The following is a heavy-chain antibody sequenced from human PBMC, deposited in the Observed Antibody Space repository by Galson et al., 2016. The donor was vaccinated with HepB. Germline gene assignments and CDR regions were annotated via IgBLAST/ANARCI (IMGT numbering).Heavy chain of an antibody. CDR3: ARRWKEMAKITDAFDI. CDR1: GFTVRSNY. V-gene: IGHV3-53*01. Sequence: SLRLSCAASGFTVRSNYMSWVRQAPGKGLEWVSLIYSGGSTYYADSVKGRFTISRDNSKNTVYLQMNTLRAEDTAVYYCARRWKEMAKITDAFDIWGQGTMVTVSS. J-gene: IGHJ3*02. D-gene: IGHD5-24*01. CDR2: IYSGGST.